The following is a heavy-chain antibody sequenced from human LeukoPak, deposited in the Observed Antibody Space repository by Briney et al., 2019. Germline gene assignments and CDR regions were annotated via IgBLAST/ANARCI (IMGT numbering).Heavy chain of an antibody. CDR2: IYYSGST. CDR1: GGSISSYY. CDR3: ARDRRSSGWQEYFQH. V-gene: IGHV4-59*01. J-gene: IGHJ1*01. D-gene: IGHD6-19*01. Sequence: KPSETLCLTCAVSGGSISSYYWSWIRQPPGKGLEWIGDIYYSGSTNYNPSLKSRVTISVDTSKNQFSLKLSSVTAADTAVYYCARDRRSSGWQEYFQHWGQGTLVTVSS.